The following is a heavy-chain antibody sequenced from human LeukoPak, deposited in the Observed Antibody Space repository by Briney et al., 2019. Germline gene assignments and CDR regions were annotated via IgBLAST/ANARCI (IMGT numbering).Heavy chain of an antibody. D-gene: IGHD3-10*01. CDR1: GGSISTYH. Sequence: SETLSLTCTVSGGSISTYHWSWIRQPPGKGLEWIGYIYTSGSTRYNPSLNSRVTTSVDTSKNQFSLKLSSVTAADTAVYYCARRITYMDVWGNGTTVTVSS. J-gene: IGHJ6*03. CDR2: IYTSGST. CDR3: ARRITYMDV. V-gene: IGHV4-4*08.